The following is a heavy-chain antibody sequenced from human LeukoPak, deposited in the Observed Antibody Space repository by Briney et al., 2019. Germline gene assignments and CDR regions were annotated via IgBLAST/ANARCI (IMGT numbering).Heavy chain of an antibody. CDR3: ARGSRFLDY. CDR2: INPSGGRT. CDR1: GYTFTSDY. J-gene: IGHJ4*02. V-gene: IGHV1-46*01. Sequence: ASVTVSFTASGYTFTSDYIHWVRQAPGQGLEWLGIINPSGGRTTYGQNFQGRVTMTRDTSTSTVYMELSSLRSEDTAVYYCARGSRFLDYWGQGTLVTVSS. D-gene: IGHD3-3*01.